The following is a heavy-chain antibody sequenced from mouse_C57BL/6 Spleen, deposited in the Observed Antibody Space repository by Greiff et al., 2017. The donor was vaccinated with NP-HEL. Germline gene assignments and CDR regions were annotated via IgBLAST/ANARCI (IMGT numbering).Heavy chain of an antibody. CDR3: AREGSTVVASFDY. CDR2: ISDGGSYT. J-gene: IGHJ2*01. CDR1: GFTFSSYA. V-gene: IGHV5-4*01. Sequence: EVMLVESGGGLVKPGGSLKLSCAASGFTFSSYAMSWVRQTPEKRLEWVATISDGGSYTYYPDNVKGRFTISRDNAKNNLYLQMSHLKSEDTAMYYCAREGSTVVASFDYWGQGTTLTVSS. D-gene: IGHD1-1*01.